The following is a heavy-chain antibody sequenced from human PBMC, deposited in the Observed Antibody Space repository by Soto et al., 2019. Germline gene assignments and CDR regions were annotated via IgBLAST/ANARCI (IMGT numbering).Heavy chain of an antibody. V-gene: IGHV1-3*01. J-gene: IGHJ4*02. CDR3: ARGGTYSYAFFDY. CDR2: INAGNGDT. D-gene: IGHD3-16*01. CDR1: GYSVTNYA. Sequence: GASVKVSCKASGYSVTNYAIQWVRRAPGQSLEWVGWINAGNGDTEYSQKFQGTVTITTDTSATTAYLELNSLRSEDTAVYYCARGGTYSYAFFDYWGQGTLVTVSS.